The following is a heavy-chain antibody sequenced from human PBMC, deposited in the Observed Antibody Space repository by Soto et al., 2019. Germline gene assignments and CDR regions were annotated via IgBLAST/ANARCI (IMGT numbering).Heavy chain of an antibody. J-gene: IGHJ6*02. CDR2: IAYDGNDK. Sequence: QAQLVESGGGVVQPGRSLRLSCAASEFTFNTYAMHWVRQAPGKGLEWVAVIAYDGNDKYYADSVKGRFTISRDNSKNALYLQMNTLRPEDTAVYYCARDVGNYVPYYYGMDVWGQGTTVTVSS. D-gene: IGHD1-7*01. CDR1: EFTFNTYA. V-gene: IGHV3-30*03. CDR3: ARDVGNYVPYYYGMDV.